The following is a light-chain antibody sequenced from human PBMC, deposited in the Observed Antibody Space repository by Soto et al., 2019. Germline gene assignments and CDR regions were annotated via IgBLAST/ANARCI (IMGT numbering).Light chain of an antibody. CDR1: SSNIGAGYD. CDR2: GNS. Sequence: QSVLTQPPSVSGAPGQRVTISCTGSSSNIGAGYDVHWYQQLPGTAPKLLIYGNSNRPSGVPDRFSGSKSGPSASLAITGLQAEDEADDYCQSYDSSLSGFVFGTGTKLTVL. J-gene: IGLJ1*01. V-gene: IGLV1-40*01. CDR3: QSYDSSLSGFV.